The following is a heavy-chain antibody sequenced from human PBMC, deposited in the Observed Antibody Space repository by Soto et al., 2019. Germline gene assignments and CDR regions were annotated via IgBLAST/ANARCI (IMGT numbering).Heavy chain of an antibody. CDR1: GFSLSTYHMA. CDR3: AHAVDYDLMTFDH. V-gene: IGHV2-5*02. CDR2: IYWDDDK. Sequence: QITLKNSAPTLVRPAQHLTLTCDFSGFSLSTYHMAVAWIRQPHGKALEWLALIYWDDDKRSSPCLKDSLAISKDTSSNQVVLTITNIDPADSATNFRAHAVDYDLMTFDHWGTRTLVNVSS. D-gene: IGHD4-17*01. J-gene: IGHJ4*02.